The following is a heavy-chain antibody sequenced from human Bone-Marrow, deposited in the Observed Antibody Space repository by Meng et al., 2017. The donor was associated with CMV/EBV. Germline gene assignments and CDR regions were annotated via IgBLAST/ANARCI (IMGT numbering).Heavy chain of an antibody. J-gene: IGHJ1*01. CDR2: INPNSGGT. V-gene: IGHV1-2*02. D-gene: IGHD7-27*01. CDR1: GYTFTGYY. CDR3: ARGGRPTGGYFQH. Sequence: ASVKVSCKASGYTFTGYYMHWVRQAPGQGLEWMGGINPNSGGTNYAQKFQGRVTMTRDTSISTPYMELSRLRSDDTAVYYCARGGRPTGGYFQHWGQGTLVTVSS.